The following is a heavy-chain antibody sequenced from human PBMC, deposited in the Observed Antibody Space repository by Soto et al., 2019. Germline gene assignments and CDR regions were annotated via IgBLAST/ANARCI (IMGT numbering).Heavy chain of an antibody. CDR1: GFSLSTSGMR. V-gene: IGHV2-70*04. J-gene: IGHJ5*02. D-gene: IGHD1-1*01. Sequence: SCPTLVNPTQTLTLTCTFSGFSLSTSGMRXSWIRQPPGKALEWLARIDWDDDKFYSTSLKTRLTISKDTSKNQVVLTMTNMDPVDTATYYCARNRVPSSLDFDPWGQGTLVTVSS. CDR2: IDWDDDK. CDR3: ARNRVPSSLDFDP.